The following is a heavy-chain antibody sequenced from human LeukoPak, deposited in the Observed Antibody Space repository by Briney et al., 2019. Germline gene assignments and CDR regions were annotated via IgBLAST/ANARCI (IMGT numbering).Heavy chain of an antibody. V-gene: IGHV1-69*04. J-gene: IGHJ3*02. D-gene: IGHD3-10*01. CDR1: GGTFSSYA. CDR3: ARGPSQWFGESAFDI. CDR2: IIPILGIA. Sequence: ASVKVSCKTSGGTFSSYAISWLRQAPGQGLEWMGRIIPILGIANYAQKFQGRVTITADKSTSTAYMELSSLRSEDTAVYYCARGPSQWFGESAFDIWGQGTMVTVSS.